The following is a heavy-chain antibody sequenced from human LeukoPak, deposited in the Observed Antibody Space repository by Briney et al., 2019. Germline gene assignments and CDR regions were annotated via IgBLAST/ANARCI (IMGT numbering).Heavy chain of an antibody. J-gene: IGHJ4*02. CDR3: ARHRGGASAFDY. CDR1: GYSFTTYW. D-gene: IGHD1-26*01. V-gene: IGHV5-51*01. Sequence: GESLRIFCKGSGYSFTTYWIGWVRHMPGKGLEWMGIIYPGDSDTRYSSSFQGQVTISADKSISTAYLQWSSLKASDTAMYYCARHRGGASAFDYWGQGTLVTVSS. CDR2: IYPGDSDT.